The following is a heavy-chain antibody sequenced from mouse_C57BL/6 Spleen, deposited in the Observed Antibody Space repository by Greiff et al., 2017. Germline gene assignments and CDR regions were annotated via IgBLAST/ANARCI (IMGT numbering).Heavy chain of an antibody. D-gene: IGHD1-1*01. CDR1: GFTFSDYG. Sequence: EVMLVESGGGLVKPGGSLKLSCAASGFTFSDYGMHWVRQAPEKGLEWVAYISSGSSTIYYADTVKGRFTISRDNAKNTLFLQMTSLRSEDTAMYYCARADYYGSSYPTDYWGQGTTLTVSS. CDR3: ARADYYGSSYPTDY. V-gene: IGHV5-17*01. CDR2: ISSGSSTI. J-gene: IGHJ2*01.